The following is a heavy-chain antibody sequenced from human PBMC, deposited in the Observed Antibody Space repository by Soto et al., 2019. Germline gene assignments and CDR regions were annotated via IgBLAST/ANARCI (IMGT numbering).Heavy chain of an antibody. V-gene: IGHV4-34*01. CDR2: INHTGGV. CDR3: ARGEISRDYIEFSTSWFHFDS. J-gene: IGHJ4*02. CDR1: GGSFRGYY. D-gene: IGHD2-2*01. Sequence: SETLSLTCAVNGGSFRGYYWSWIRQPPGKGLEWIGEINHTGGVTYKSALKSRVTILLDKSKNQFSLQLTSVTAADTALYYCARGEISRDYIEFSTSWFHFDSWGQGALVTVSS.